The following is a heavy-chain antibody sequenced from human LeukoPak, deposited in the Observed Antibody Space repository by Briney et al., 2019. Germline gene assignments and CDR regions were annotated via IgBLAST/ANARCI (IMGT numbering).Heavy chain of an antibody. J-gene: IGHJ4*02. D-gene: IGHD1-26*01. Sequence: PGGSLRLSCAASGFTFSSNGMHWVRQAPGKGLEWVAIIWYDGSNAYYADSVKGRFTISRDNSKNTLYLQMNSLRADDTAVYYCARLAGARGGYFDYWGQGTLVTVSS. CDR2: IWYDGSNA. CDR1: GFTFSSNG. V-gene: IGHV3-33*01. CDR3: ARLAGARGGYFDY.